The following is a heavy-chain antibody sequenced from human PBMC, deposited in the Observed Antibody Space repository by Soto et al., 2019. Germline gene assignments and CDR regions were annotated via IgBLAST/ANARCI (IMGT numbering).Heavy chain of an antibody. Sequence: GGSLRLSSAASEFTFRSYGMHWVRQAPGKGLEWVAVIWYDGSNKYYADSVKGRFTISRDNSKNTLYLQMNSLRAEDTAVYYCAREVVPAAIIQSSYYYYYMDVWGKGTTVTVSS. CDR1: EFTFRSYG. V-gene: IGHV3-33*01. J-gene: IGHJ6*03. CDR2: IWYDGSNK. D-gene: IGHD2-2*01. CDR3: AREVVPAAIIQSSYYYYYMDV.